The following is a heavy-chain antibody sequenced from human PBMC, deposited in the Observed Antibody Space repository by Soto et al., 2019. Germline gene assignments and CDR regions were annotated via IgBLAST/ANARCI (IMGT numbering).Heavy chain of an antibody. Sequence: SETLSLTCTVSGGSISSSSYYWGWIRQPPGKGLEWIGSIYYSGSTYYNPSLKSRVTISVDTSKNQFSLKLSSVTAADTAVYYCARRIAAAGTFWFDPWGQGTLVTVSS. CDR1: GGSISSSSYY. D-gene: IGHD6-13*01. CDR3: ARRIAAAGTFWFDP. V-gene: IGHV4-39*01. J-gene: IGHJ5*02. CDR2: IYYSGST.